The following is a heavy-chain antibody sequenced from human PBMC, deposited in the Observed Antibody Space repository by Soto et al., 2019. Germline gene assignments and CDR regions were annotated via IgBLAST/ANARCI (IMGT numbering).Heavy chain of an antibody. D-gene: IGHD2-15*01. V-gene: IGHV4-30-4*01. J-gene: IGHJ4*02. CDR1: GGSINGGDYY. Sequence: SETLSLTCTVSGGSINGGDYYWSWIRQPPGEGLEWIGSIYYSGSTYYNPSLKSRLAISVDASKNQFSLKLSSVTAADTAVYFCSRERSGFCSGGSCVAGYWGQGALVTVSS. CDR2: IYYSGST. CDR3: SRERSGFCSGGSCVAGY.